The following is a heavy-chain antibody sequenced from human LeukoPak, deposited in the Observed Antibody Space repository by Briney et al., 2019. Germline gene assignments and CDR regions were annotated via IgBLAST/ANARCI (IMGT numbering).Heavy chain of an antibody. V-gene: IGHV3-9*01. J-gene: IGHJ4*02. D-gene: IGHD3-10*01. CDR3: AKTAYYYGSGSPLLDY. CDR1: GFTFDDYA. CDR2: ISWNSGSI. Sequence: GGSLRLSCAASGFTFDDYAMHWVRQVPGKGLEWVSGISWNSGSIGYADSVKGRFTISRDNSKNTLYLQMNSLRAEDTAVYYCAKTAYYYGSGSPLLDYWGQGTLVTVSS.